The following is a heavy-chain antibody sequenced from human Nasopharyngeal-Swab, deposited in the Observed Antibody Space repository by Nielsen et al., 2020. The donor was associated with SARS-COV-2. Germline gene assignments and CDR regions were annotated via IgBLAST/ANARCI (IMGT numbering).Heavy chain of an antibody. Sequence: GESLKISCAASGFIFSASAIHWVRQAPGKGLEYVSAISSNGGSTYYANSVKGRFTISRDNSKNTLYLQMGSLRAEDMAVYYCARRKANWYFDLWGRGTLVTVSS. J-gene: IGHJ2*01. CDR2: ISSNGGST. D-gene: IGHD5-12*01. CDR3: ARRKANWYFDL. V-gene: IGHV3-64*01. CDR1: GFIFSASA.